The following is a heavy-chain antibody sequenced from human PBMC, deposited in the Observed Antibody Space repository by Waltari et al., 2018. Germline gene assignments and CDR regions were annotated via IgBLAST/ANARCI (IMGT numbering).Heavy chain of an antibody. Sequence: QVQLVESGGGVVQPGRSLRLSCAASGFTFSSYGMHWVRQAPGKGLEWVAVIWYDGSNKYYADYVKGRFTISRDNSKNTLYLQMNSLRAEDTAMYYCATSSDNYYYYMDVWGKGTTVTVSS. V-gene: IGHV3-33*08. J-gene: IGHJ6*03. CDR3: ATSSDNYYYYMDV. D-gene: IGHD6-13*01. CDR2: IWYDGSNK. CDR1: GFTFSSYG.